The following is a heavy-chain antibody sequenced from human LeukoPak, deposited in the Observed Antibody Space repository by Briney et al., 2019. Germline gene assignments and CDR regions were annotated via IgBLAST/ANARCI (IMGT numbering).Heavy chain of an antibody. CDR2: INQDGSEK. J-gene: IGHJ6*03. Sequence: GGSLRLSCAASGFTFSSYWMSWVRQAPGKGLEWVANINQDGSEKYYVDSVKGRFTISRDNAKNSLYLQMNSLTVEDTAVYYCARERAAAENHMDVWGKGTTVTVSS. CDR1: GFTFSSYW. CDR3: ARERAAAENHMDV. D-gene: IGHD6-13*01. V-gene: IGHV3-7*01.